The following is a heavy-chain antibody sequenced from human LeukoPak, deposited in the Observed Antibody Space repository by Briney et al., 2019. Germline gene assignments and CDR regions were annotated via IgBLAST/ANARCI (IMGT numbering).Heavy chain of an antibody. CDR1: GYTFTSYG. CDR2: ISAYNGNT. CDR3: ARDPVTGAAVGWFDP. Sequence: GASVKVSCKVTGYTFTSYGISWVRQAPGQGLEWMGWISAYNGNTNYAQKLQGRVTMTTDTSTSTAYMELRSLRSDDTAVYYCARDPVTGAAVGWFDPWGQGTLVTVSS. J-gene: IGHJ5*02. V-gene: IGHV1-18*01. D-gene: IGHD7-27*01.